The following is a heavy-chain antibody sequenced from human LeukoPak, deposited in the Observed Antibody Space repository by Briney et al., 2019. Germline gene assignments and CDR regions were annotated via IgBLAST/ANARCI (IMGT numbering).Heavy chain of an antibody. CDR3: ARGRGSSYVYYYYYMDV. CDR1: GGSFSGYY. V-gene: IGHV4-34*01. CDR2: INHSGST. Sequence: SETLSLTCAVYGGSFSGYYWSWTRQPPGKGLEWIGEINHSGSTNYNPSLKSRVTISVDTSKNQFSLKLSSVTAADTAVYYCARGRGSSYVYYYYYMDVWGKGTTVTVSS. D-gene: IGHD6-6*01. J-gene: IGHJ6*03.